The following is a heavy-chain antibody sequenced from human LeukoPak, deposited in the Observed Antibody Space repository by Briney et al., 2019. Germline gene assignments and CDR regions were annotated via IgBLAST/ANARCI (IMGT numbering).Heavy chain of an antibody. CDR2: IIPIFGTA. Sequence: ASVKVSCKASGGTFSSYAISWVRQAPGQGLEWMGGIIPIFGTANYAQKFQGRVTMTRDTSTSTVYMELSSLRSEDTAVYYCARATFEWELPGAYWGQGTLVPVSS. V-gene: IGHV1-69*05. J-gene: IGHJ4*02. CDR1: GGTFSSYA. CDR3: ARATFEWELPGAY. D-gene: IGHD1-26*01.